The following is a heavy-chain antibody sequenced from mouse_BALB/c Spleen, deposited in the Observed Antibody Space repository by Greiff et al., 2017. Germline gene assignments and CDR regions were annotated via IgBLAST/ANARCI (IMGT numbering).Heavy chain of an antibody. Sequence: EVQLQQSGPELVKPGASVKISCKASGYTFTDYNMHWVKQSHGKSLEWIGYIYPYNGGTGYNQKFKSKATLTVDNSSSTAYMELRSLTSEDSAVYYCARGGPYYGSSPSYWGQGTTLTVSS. D-gene: IGHD1-1*01. CDR3: ARGGPYYGSSPSY. J-gene: IGHJ2*01. V-gene: IGHV1S29*02. CDR2: IYPYNGGT. CDR1: GYTFTDYN.